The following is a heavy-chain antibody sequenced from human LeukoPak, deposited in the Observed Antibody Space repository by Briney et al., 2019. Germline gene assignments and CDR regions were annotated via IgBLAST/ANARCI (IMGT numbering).Heavy chain of an antibody. D-gene: IGHD4-23*01. J-gene: IGHJ4*02. CDR2: TYYRTKWYS. CDR1: GDSVSRTNAA. V-gene: IGHV6-1*01. Sequence: SQTLSLTCVISGDSVSRTNAAWNWIRQSPSRGLEWLGRTYYRTKWYSDSAVSVKSRIIINADTSKNQFSLQLNSVTPEDTAVYYCASGRNSSYWGQGTLVTVSS. CDR3: ASGRNSSY.